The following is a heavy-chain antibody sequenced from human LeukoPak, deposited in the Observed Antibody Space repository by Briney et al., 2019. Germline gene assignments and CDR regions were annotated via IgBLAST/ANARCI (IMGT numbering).Heavy chain of an antibody. CDR1: GGSFSGYY. CDR3: ARGSFGVTLDY. Sequence: LSLTCAVYGGSFSGYYWSWIRQAPGKGLEWVSYISSSGSTIYYADSVKGRFTISRDNAKNSLYLQMNSLRAEDTAVYYCARGSFGVTLDYWGQGTLVTVSS. V-gene: IGHV3-11*01. D-gene: IGHD3-10*01. J-gene: IGHJ4*02. CDR2: ISSSGSTI.